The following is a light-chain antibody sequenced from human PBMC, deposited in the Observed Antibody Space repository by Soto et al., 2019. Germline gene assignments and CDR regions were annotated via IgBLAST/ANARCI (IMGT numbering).Light chain of an antibody. CDR2: DVT. Sequence: QSALTQPASVSGSPGQSITISCTGTSSDVGGYKYVSWYQQHPDKAPKLIIYDVTNRPSGISNRFSCSKSGNTASLTISGLQAEDEADYYCSSYTSSSSYVFGTGTKVTVL. V-gene: IGLV2-14*01. J-gene: IGLJ1*01. CDR1: SSDVGGYKY. CDR3: SSYTSSSSYV.